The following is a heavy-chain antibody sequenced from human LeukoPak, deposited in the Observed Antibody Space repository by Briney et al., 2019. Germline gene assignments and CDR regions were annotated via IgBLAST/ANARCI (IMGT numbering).Heavy chain of an antibody. V-gene: IGHV1-2*02. Sequence: GASVKVSCKASGYTFTGYYMHWVRQAPGQGLEWMGWINPNSGGTNYAQKFQGRVTMTRDTSISTAYMELSRLRSDDTAVYYCAREPQTGFTMIVEASFFQHWGQGTLVTVSS. J-gene: IGHJ1*01. CDR1: GYTFTGYY. CDR2: INPNSGGT. D-gene: IGHD3-22*01. CDR3: AREPQTGFTMIVEASFFQH.